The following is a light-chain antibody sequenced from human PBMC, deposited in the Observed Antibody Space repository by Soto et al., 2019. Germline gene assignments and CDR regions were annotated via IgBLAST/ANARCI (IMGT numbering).Light chain of an antibody. J-gene: IGLJ1*01. Sequence: VLTQPPSASGTPGQRVTISCSGSSSNIGSNTVNWYQQLPGTAPKLLIHSNNQRPSGVPDRFSGSKSGTSASLAISGLQSEDEADYYCAAWDDSLNGLYVFGTGTKVTVL. V-gene: IGLV1-44*01. CDR1: SSNIGSNT. CDR3: AAWDDSLNGLYV. CDR2: SNN.